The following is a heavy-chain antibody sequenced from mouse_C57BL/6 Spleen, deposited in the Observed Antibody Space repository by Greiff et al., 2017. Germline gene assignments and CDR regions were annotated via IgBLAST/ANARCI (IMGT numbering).Heavy chain of an antibody. CDR2: IYPRSGNT. Sequence: VKLVESGAELARPGASVKLSCKASGYTFTSYGISWVKQRTGQGLEWIGEIYPRSGNTYYNEKFKGKATLTADKSSSTAYMELRSLTSEDSAVYFCAREDYARYFDYWGQGTTLTVSS. V-gene: IGHV1-81*01. J-gene: IGHJ2*01. CDR3: AREDYARYFDY. D-gene: IGHD2-4*01. CDR1: GYTFTSYG.